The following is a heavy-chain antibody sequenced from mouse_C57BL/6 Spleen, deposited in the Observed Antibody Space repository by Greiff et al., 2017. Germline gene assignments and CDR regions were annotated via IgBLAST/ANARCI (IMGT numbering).Heavy chain of an antibody. Sequence: EVQLVESGGGLVKPGGSLKLSCAASGFTFSSYAMSWVRQTPEKRLEWVATISDGGSYTYYPDNVKGRFTISRDNAKNNLYLQMSHLKSEDTAMYYCARHYGSSAWFAYWGQGTLVTVSA. V-gene: IGHV5-4*01. J-gene: IGHJ3*01. CDR3: ARHYGSSAWFAY. CDR2: ISDGGSYT. D-gene: IGHD1-1*01. CDR1: GFTFSSYA.